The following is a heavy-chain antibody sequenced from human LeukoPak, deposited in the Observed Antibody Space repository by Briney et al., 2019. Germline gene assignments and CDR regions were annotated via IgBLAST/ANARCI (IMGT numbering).Heavy chain of an antibody. D-gene: IGHD3-16*01. Sequence: ASVKVSCKVSGYTLTDLSMNWVRQAPGKGLEWMGGVDPDDGETIHAQKFQGRVTMTEDTSTDTAYMELITLRSEDTAVYYCATVSFWGQGTLVTVSS. CDR1: GYTLTDLS. V-gene: IGHV1-24*01. CDR2: VDPDDGET. CDR3: ATVSF. J-gene: IGHJ4*02.